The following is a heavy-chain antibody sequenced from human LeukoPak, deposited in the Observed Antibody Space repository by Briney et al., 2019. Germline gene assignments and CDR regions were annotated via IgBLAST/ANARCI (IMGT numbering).Heavy chain of an antibody. J-gene: IGHJ2*01. Sequence: PSETLSLTCTVSGGSISSYYWSWIRQPPGKGLEWIGYIYYSGSTDYNPSLKSRVTISFDTSKNQFSLEVTSVTAADTAVYYCARRSHGDWFHFDLWGRGTLVTVSS. CDR2: IYYSGST. D-gene: IGHD3/OR15-3a*01. V-gene: IGHV4-59*01. CDR3: ARRSHGDWFHFDL. CDR1: GGSISSYY.